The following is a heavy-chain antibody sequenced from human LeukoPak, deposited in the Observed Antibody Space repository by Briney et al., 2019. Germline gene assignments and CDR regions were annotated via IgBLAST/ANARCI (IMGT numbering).Heavy chain of an antibody. Sequence: PGGSLRLSCAASGFTFSDYCMSWIRQAPGKGLEWISYISSSGSTLYYADSVKGRFTISRDNAKNSLYLQMNSLRAEDTAVYYCAREGLDRGYFDYWGQGSLVTVSS. CDR1: GFTFSDYC. CDR3: AREGLDRGYFDY. D-gene: IGHD1-14*01. CDR2: ISSSGSTL. J-gene: IGHJ4*02. V-gene: IGHV3-11*04.